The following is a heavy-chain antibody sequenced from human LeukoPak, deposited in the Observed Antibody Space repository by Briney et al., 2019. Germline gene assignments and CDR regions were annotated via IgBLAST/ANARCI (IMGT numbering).Heavy chain of an antibody. Sequence: GGSLRLSCAASGFTFSSYSMNWVRQTPGKGLEWVSSSSSSSSSYIYYADSVKGRFTISRDNAKNSLYLQMNSLRAEDTAVYYCARGMVVAARASDYWGQGTLVTVSS. V-gene: IGHV3-21*01. CDR3: ARGMVVAARASDY. CDR1: GFTFSSYS. D-gene: IGHD2-15*01. J-gene: IGHJ4*02. CDR2: SSSSSSSYI.